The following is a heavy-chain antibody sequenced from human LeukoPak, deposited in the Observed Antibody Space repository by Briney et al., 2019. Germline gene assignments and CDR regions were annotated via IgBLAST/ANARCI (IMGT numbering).Heavy chain of an antibody. J-gene: IGHJ4*02. Sequence: GRSLRLSCAASGFSFDDYAMHWVRQAPGKGLEWVSWISWNSDTIGYVDSVKGRFTISRDNAKNSLYLQINSLRAEDTALYYCAKDISGTYLAALDYWGQGTLVTVSS. CDR3: AKDISGTYLAALDY. CDR1: GFSFDDYA. V-gene: IGHV3-9*01. CDR2: ISWNSDTI. D-gene: IGHD1-26*01.